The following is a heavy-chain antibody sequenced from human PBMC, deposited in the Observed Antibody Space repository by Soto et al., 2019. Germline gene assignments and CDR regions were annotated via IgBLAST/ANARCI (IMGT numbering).Heavy chain of an antibody. CDR2: ISAYNGNT. CDR3: ARDRSGWEYFDY. J-gene: IGHJ4*02. Sequence: ASVKVSCKASGYTFTSYGISWVRQAPGQGLEWMGWISAYNGNTNYAQKLKGRVTMTTDTSTSTAYMELRSLRSDDTAVYYCARDRSGWEYFDYWGQGTLVTVSS. CDR1: GYTFTSYG. D-gene: IGHD6-19*01. V-gene: IGHV1-18*01.